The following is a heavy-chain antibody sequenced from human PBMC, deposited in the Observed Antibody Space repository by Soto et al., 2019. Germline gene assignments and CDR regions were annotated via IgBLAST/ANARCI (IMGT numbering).Heavy chain of an antibody. CDR2: IYYSGST. CDR1: GGSLGSYY. J-gene: IGHJ5*02. Sequence: SETLSLTCTVSGGSLGSYYWSWIRQPPGKGLEWIGYIYYSGSTNYNPSLKSRVTISVDTSKNQFSLKLSSVTAADTAVYYCARFGLTRNWFDPWGQGTLVNVSS. V-gene: IGHV4-59*01. D-gene: IGHD3-9*01. CDR3: ARFGLTRNWFDP.